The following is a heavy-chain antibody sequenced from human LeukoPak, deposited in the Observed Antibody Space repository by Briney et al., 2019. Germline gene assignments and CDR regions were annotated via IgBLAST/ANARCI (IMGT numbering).Heavy chain of an antibody. CDR1: GFTFSSYD. J-gene: IGHJ4*02. D-gene: IGHD3-22*01. V-gene: IGHV3-13*01. Sequence: GGSLRLSCAASGFTFSSYDMHWVRQATGKGLEWVSAIGTAGDTYYPGSVKGRFTISRENAKNSLYLQMNSLKTEDTAVYYCTTDLSGGTYYYDSSGYYYVTGPDYWGQGTLVTVSS. CDR3: TTDLSGGTYYYDSSGYYYVTGPDY. CDR2: IGTAGDT.